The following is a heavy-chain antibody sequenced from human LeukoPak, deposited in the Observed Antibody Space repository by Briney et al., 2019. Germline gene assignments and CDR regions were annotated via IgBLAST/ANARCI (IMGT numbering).Heavy chain of an antibody. CDR3: AGDVRGSGWFDAFDI. Sequence: ASVKVSCKASGYTFTSYAMNWVRQAPGQGLEWMGWINTNTGNPTYAQGFTGRFVFSLDTSVSTAYLQISSLKAEDTAVYYCAGDVRGSGWFDAFDIWGQGTMVTVSS. V-gene: IGHV7-4-1*02. CDR2: INTNTGNP. CDR1: GYTFTSYA. D-gene: IGHD6-19*01. J-gene: IGHJ3*02.